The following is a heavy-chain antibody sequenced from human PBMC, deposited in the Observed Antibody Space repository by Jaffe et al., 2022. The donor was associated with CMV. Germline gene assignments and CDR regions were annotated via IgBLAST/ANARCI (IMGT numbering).Heavy chain of an antibody. V-gene: IGHV3-21*01. CDR3: ARDAWQLPLGDAFDI. J-gene: IGHJ3*02. D-gene: IGHD2-15*01. Sequence: EVQLVESGGGLVKPGGSLRLSCAASGFTFSSYSMNWVRQAPGKGLEWVSSISSSSSYIYYADSVKGRFTISRDNAKNSLYLQMNSLRAEDTAVYYCARDAWQLPLGDAFDIWGQGTMVTVSS. CDR2: ISSSSSYI. CDR1: GFTFSSYS.